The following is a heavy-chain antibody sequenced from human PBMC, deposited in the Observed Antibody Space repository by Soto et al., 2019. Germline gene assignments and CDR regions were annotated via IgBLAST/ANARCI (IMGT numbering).Heavy chain of an antibody. CDR2: ISYDGNNK. Sequence: PGGSLRLSCAASGFTFSSYGMHWVRQAPGKGLEWVAVISYDGNNKYYADSVKGRFTISRDISKNTLYLQMNSLRAEDTAVYYCAKSQRYQPAIIGTGGFDYWGQGTPVTVSS. D-gene: IGHD2-2*01. CDR3: AKSQRYQPAIIGTGGFDY. V-gene: IGHV3-30*18. J-gene: IGHJ4*02. CDR1: GFTFSSYG.